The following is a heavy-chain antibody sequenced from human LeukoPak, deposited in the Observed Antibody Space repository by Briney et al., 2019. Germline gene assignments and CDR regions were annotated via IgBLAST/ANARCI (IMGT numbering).Heavy chain of an antibody. D-gene: IGHD3-9*01. CDR3: ARGSPYDILTGYYTLHWFDP. CDR2: IYYSGST. V-gene: IGHV4-59*01. J-gene: IGHJ5*02. Sequence: SETLSLTCTVSGGSISSYYWSWIRQPPGKGLEWIGYIYYSGSTNYNPSLKSRVTISVDTSKNQFSLKLSSVTAADTAVYYCARGSPYDILTGYYTLHWFDPWGQGTLVTVSS. CDR1: GGSISSYY.